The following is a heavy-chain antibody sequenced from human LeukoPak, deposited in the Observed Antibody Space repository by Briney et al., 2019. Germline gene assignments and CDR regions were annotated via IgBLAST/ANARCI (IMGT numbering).Heavy chain of an antibody. J-gene: IGHJ4*02. CDR1: GFTFNDYY. CDR2: ISSSGRTI. Sequence: GGSLRLSCAASGFTFNDYYMSWIRQAPGKGLEWVSYISSSGRTIYYADSVKGRFTISRDNSKNSLYLQMNSLRAEDTAVYYCATSNIAARDYWGQGTLVTVSS. D-gene: IGHD6-6*01. CDR3: ATSNIAARDY. V-gene: IGHV3-11*01.